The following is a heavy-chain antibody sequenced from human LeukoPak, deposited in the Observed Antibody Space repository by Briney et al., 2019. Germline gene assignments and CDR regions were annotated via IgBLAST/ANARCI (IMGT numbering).Heavy chain of an antibody. D-gene: IGHD2-15*01. CDR3: VRGSFCSGGSCSSIGAFDI. CDR2: IGLAGDT. V-gene: IGHV3-13*01. J-gene: IGHJ3*02. CDR1: GFPFSSYD. Sequence: GGSLRLSCAASGFPFSSYDMPWVRQATGKGLEWVSGIGLAGDTYYPISVTGRFTISRENAKNSLFLQMNNLRAGDTAVYYCVRGSFCSGGSCSSIGAFDIWGQGTMVTVSS.